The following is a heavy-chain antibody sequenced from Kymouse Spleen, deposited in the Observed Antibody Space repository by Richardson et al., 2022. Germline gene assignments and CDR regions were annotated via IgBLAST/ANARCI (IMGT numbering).Heavy chain of an antibody. CDR1: GGSISSSSYY. Sequence: QLQLQESGPGLVKPSETLSLTCTVSGGSISSSSYYWGWIRQPPGKGLEWIGSIYYSGSTYYNPSLKSRVTISVDTSKNQFSLKLSSVTAADTAVYYCARDSSGWSYYYYGMDVWGQGTTVTVSS. V-gene: IGHV4-39*01. CDR2: IYYSGST. D-gene: IGHD6-19*01. J-gene: IGHJ6*02. CDR3: ARDSSGWSYYYYGMDV.